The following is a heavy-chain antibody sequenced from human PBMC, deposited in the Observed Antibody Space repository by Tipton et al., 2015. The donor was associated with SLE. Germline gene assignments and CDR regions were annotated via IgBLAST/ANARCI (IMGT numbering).Heavy chain of an antibody. J-gene: IGHJ4*02. V-gene: IGHV4-59*08. CDR3: ARQSPHIAATGTPFDY. D-gene: IGHD6-13*01. CDR2: IYYSGST. CDR1: GGSISTYY. Sequence: TLSLTCTASGGSISTYYWSWIRQPPGKGLEWIGFIYYSGSTNYNPSLKSRVTISVDTSKNQFSLKLNSVTAADTAVYYCARQSPHIAATGTPFDYSGQGTLVTVSS.